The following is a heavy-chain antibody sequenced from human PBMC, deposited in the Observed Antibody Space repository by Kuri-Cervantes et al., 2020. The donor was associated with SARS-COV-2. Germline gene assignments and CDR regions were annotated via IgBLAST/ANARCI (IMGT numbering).Heavy chain of an antibody. D-gene: IGHD1-7*01. J-gene: IGHJ3*02. CDR3: ARLTGTTSSGAFDI. CDR2: SYYI. Sequence: SYYIYYVDSLRGRFTLSRNNARKSLFRQMNSLRAEDTAVYYCARLTGTTSSGAFDIWGQGTMVTVSS. V-gene: IGHV3-21*01.